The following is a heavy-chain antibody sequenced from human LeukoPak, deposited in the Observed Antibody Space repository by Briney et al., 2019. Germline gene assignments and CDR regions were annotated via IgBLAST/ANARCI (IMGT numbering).Heavy chain of an antibody. CDR1: GFTFTNSW. CDR2: IKQDGSEK. Sequence: PXGSLRLSCVVSGFTFTNSWMTWVRQTPGKGLEWVANIKQDGSEKHYVDSVKGRFTISRDNTKNSLYLQMNSLRAEDTAVYYCAREPGIGYAFDIWGQGTMVTVSS. CDR3: AREPGIGYAFDI. J-gene: IGHJ3*02. D-gene: IGHD3-10*01. V-gene: IGHV3-7*01.